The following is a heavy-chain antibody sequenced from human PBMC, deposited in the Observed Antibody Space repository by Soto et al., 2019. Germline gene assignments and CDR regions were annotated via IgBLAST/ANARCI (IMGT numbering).Heavy chain of an antibody. D-gene: IGHD2-21*02. V-gene: IGHV1-69*02. CDR1: GGTFSSYT. J-gene: IGHJ4*02. Sequence: QVQLVQSGAEVKKPGSSVKVSCKASGGTFSSYTISWVRQAPGQGIEWMGRIIPILGIANYAQKFQGRVTITADKSTSTAYMELSSLRSEDTAVYYCASGGCGGDCYSVDYWGQGTLVTVSS. CDR3: ASGGCGGDCYSVDY. CDR2: IIPILGIA.